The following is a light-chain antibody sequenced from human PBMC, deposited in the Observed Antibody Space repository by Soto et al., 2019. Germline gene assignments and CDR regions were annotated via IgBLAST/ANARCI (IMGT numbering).Light chain of an antibody. Sequence: ETVLTQSPGTLSLSPGERATLSCRASQSVMSDYLSWYQQKPGQAPRLLIYGTSTRASGIPDRFSGSGSGPYFTLTINRLEPEDVAVYYCQQYGSSSWTFGQGTKVEIK. CDR1: QSVMSDY. CDR2: GTS. CDR3: QQYGSSSWT. J-gene: IGKJ1*01. V-gene: IGKV3-20*01.